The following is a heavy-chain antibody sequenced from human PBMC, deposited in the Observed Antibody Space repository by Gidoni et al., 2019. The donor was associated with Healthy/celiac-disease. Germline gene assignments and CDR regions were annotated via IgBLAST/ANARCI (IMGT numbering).Heavy chain of an antibody. CDR3: ASGSRYYYDSSGRSAMDY. V-gene: IGHV1-69*01. D-gene: IGHD3-22*01. CDR2: IIPIFGTA. J-gene: IGHJ4*02. CDR1: GAPFSSYD. Sequence: QVQLVQSGAEVKKPGSSVKVSCKASGAPFSSYDISWVRQAPGQGLEWMGGIIPIFGTANYAQKFQGRVTITADESTSTAYMELSSLRSEDTAVYYCASGSRYYYDSSGRSAMDYWGQGTLVTVSS.